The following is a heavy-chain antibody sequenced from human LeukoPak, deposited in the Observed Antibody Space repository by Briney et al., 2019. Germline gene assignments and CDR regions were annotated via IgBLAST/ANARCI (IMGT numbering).Heavy chain of an antibody. CDR3: AGARSPWAVAGYLSIYAFDI. Sequence: GASVKVSCKASGGTFSSYAISWVRQAPGQGLEWMGGIIPIFGTANYAQKFQGRVTITTDESTSTAYMELSSLRSEDTAVYYCAGARSPWAVAGYLSIYAFDIWGQGTMVTVSS. J-gene: IGHJ3*02. D-gene: IGHD6-19*01. CDR1: GGTFSSYA. V-gene: IGHV1-69*05. CDR2: IIPIFGTA.